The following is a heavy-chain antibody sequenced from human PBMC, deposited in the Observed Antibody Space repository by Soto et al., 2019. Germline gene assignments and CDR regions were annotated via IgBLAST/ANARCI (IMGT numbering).Heavy chain of an antibody. J-gene: IGHJ6*01. V-gene: IGHV1-3*01. D-gene: IGHD3-10*01. CDR3: ARGFYGSADF. Sequence: WVHQAKGQSLEWVGWINGGDGKIEYSQNFQGRVTLTRDTSTTTVYMELKTLTSEDTAVYYCARGFYGSADFWG. CDR2: INGGDGKI.